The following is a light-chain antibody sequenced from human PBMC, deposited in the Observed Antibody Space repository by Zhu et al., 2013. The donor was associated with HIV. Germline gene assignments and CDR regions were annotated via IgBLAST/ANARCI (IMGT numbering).Light chain of an antibody. J-gene: IGKJ2*01. V-gene: IGKV1D-13*01. CDR2: DAS. Sequence: AIQLTQSPSSLSASVGDRVTITCRASQGISSALAWYQQKPGKAPKLLIYDASSLESGVPSRFSGSGSGTEFTLTISSLQPDDFATYYCQQYYDFPYTFGQGTKLEIK. CDR1: QGISSA. CDR3: QQYYDFPYT.